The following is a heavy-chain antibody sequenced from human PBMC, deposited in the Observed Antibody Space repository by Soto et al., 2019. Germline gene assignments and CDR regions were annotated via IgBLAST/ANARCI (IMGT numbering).Heavy chain of an antibody. CDR1: GYTFYSHS. D-gene: IGHD5-18*01. V-gene: IGHV1-18*01. CDR2: ISADNSNT. CDR3: ARCIQQYYYYGMDV. J-gene: IGHJ6*02. Sequence: QAQLVQSGAEVKKPGASVKVSCKASGYTFYSHSISWVRQAPGQGLEWMGRISADNSNTKYAQKFRGRVTMTTDTSTSTVYMELRNLRSDDTAVYYCARCIQQYYYYGMDVWGQGTTVTVYS.